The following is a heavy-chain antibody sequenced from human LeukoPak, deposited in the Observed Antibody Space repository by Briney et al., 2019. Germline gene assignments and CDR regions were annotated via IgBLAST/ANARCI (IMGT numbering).Heavy chain of an antibody. D-gene: IGHD3/OR15-3a*01. CDR2: IYYSGST. Sequence: SETLSLTCTVSGGSISSYYWSWIRQPPGKGLEWIGYIYYSGSTNYNPSLKSRVTISVDTSKNQFSLKLSSVTAADTAVYYCAIARGGVLDPRAFDIWGQGTMVTVSS. CDR3: AIARGGVLDPRAFDI. CDR1: GGSISSYY. V-gene: IGHV4-59*01. J-gene: IGHJ3*02.